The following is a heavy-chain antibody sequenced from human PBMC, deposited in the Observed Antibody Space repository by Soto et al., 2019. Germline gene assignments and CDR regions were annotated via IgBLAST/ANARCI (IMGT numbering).Heavy chain of an antibody. V-gene: IGHV3-23*01. CDR2: ISGSGGST. D-gene: IGHD3-3*01. CDR3: AKEKFSNYDFWSGYITGIDY. J-gene: IGHJ4*02. Sequence: GGSLRLSCAASGFTFSSYAMSWVRQAPGKGLEWVSAISGSGGSTYYADSVKGRFTISRDNSKNTLYLQMNSLRAEDTAVHYCAKEKFSNYDFWSGYITGIDYWGQGTLVTVSS. CDR1: GFTFSSYA.